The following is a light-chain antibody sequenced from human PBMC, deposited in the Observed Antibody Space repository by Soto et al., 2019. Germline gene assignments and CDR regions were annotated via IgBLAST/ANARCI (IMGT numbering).Light chain of an antibody. CDR2: LNN. CDR1: SSNIGSNY. V-gene: IGLV1-47*01. J-gene: IGLJ2*01. CDR3: AAWDDTLIGVA. Sequence: QSVLTQPPSASGTPGQRVTISCSGRSSNIGSNYVYWYQQLPGTAPKLLIYLNNQRPSGVPDRFSGSKSGTSASLAISGLRSEDEADYYCAAWDDTLIGVAFGGGTKVTVL.